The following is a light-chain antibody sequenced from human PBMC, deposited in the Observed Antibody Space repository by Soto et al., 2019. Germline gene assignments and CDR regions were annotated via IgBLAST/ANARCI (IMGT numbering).Light chain of an antibody. CDR3: SSYTSSTTYV. Sequence: ALTQPASVSGSPGQSITISCTGTSSDVGGYNYVCWYQQHPGKAPKLIIFEVSNRPSGVSNRFSGSKSGNTASLTISGLQAEDEADYYCSSYTSSTTYVFGTGTKVTVL. CDR1: SSDVGGYNY. J-gene: IGLJ1*01. CDR2: EVS. V-gene: IGLV2-14*01.